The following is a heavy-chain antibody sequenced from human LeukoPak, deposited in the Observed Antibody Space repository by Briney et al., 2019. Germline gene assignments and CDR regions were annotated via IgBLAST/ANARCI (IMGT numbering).Heavy chain of an antibody. CDR1: GYTFTDYY. CDR2: INPNSGGT. D-gene: IGHD2-21*01. Sequence: ASVKVSCKASGYTFTDYYIHWVRQAPGQGLEWMGWINPNSGGTNFAQKFQGRVTMTRDTSISTAYMELSRLRSDDTAVYYCATTTPPTYTYCGGDCYSAWFDPWGQGTLVTVSS. V-gene: IGHV1-2*02. J-gene: IGHJ5*02. CDR3: ATTTPPTYTYCGGDCYSAWFDP.